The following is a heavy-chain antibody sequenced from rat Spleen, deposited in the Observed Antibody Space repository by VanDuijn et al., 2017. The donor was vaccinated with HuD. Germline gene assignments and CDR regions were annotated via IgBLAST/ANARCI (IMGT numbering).Heavy chain of an antibody. CDR2: VSSGGNT. J-gene: IGHJ3*01. CDR3: TREGHTMDRATYWFAY. V-gene: IGHV2S12*01. D-gene: IGHD1-9*01. CDR1: GFSLTSDG. Sequence: SFNCTVSGFSLTSDGVSWVRQPPGKGLEWIAAVSSGGNTYYDSTLKSRLSISRDTSKSQVFLKIYSLQTEDTAIYFCTREGHTMDRATYWFAYWGQGTLVTVSS.